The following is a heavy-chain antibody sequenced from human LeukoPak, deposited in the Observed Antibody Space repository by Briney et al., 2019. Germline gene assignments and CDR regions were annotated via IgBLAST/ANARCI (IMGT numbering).Heavy chain of an antibody. V-gene: IGHV4-39*01. CDR2: IYYSGST. CDR1: GGSISSGSYY. J-gene: IGHJ4*02. Sequence: PSQTLSLTCTVSGGSISSGSYYWGWLRQPPGTGLEWIGSIYYSGSTYYNPSLKSRVTIPVDTSKNQFSLKLSSVTAADTAVYYCARHSSGYYLGPFDYWGQGTLVTVSS. D-gene: IGHD3-22*01. CDR3: ARHSSGYYLGPFDY.